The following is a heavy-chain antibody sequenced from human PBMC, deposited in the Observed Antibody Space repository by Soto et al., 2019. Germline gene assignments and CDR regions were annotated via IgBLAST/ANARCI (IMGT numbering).Heavy chain of an antibody. CDR3: ARDRGYCSGGSCYSYDY. CDR2: IIPILGIA. V-gene: IGHV1-69*04. J-gene: IGHJ4*02. D-gene: IGHD2-15*01. Sequence: QVQLVHSGAEVKKPGSSVKVSCKASGGTFSSYTISWVRQAPGQGLEWMGRIIPILGIANYAQKFQGRVTITADKSTSTAYMELSSLRSEDTAVYYCARDRGYCSGGSCYSYDYWGQGTLVTVSS. CDR1: GGTFSSYT.